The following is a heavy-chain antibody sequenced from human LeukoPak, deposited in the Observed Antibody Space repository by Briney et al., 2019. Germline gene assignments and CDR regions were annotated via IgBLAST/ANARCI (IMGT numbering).Heavy chain of an antibody. CDR3: AREYYYGSGNYYSRIDY. CDR2: IDPNSGGT. J-gene: IGHJ4*02. Sequence: GASVKVSCKASGYTFTGYYMHWVRQAPGQGLEWMGWIDPNSGGTNYAQKFQGRVTMTRDTSISTAYMVLNRLRSDDTAVYYCAREYYYGSGNYYSRIDYWGQGTLVTVSS. D-gene: IGHD3-10*01. V-gene: IGHV1-2*02. CDR1: GYTFTGYY.